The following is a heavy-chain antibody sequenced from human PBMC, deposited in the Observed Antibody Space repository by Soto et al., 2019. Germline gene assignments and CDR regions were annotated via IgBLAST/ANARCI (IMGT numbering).Heavy chain of an antibody. Sequence: LRLSCAASGFTFSSYAMSWVRQAPGKGLEWVSAISGSGGSTYYADSVKGRFTISRDNSKNTLFLQMNSLRAEDTAVYYCAKEDDGSGSYFRNALDYWGQGTLVTVSS. CDR3: AKEDDGSGSYFRNALDY. CDR1: GFTFSSYA. D-gene: IGHD3-10*01. J-gene: IGHJ4*02. V-gene: IGHV3-23*01. CDR2: ISGSGGST.